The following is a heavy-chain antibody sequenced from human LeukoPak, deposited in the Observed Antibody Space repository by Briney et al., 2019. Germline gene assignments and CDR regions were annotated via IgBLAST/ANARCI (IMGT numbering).Heavy chain of an antibody. CDR1: GGSISDYY. Sequence: SETLSLTCTVSGGSISDYYWSWIRQPPGKELECIGYIYYSGSTNYNPALTSRITISVETSKTQFSLKLSSVTAADTAVYYCARSITAGNYGAPFAYWGQGTLVTVSS. V-gene: IGHV4-59*01. D-gene: IGHD1-7*01. CDR3: ARSITAGNYGAPFAY. CDR2: IYYSGST. J-gene: IGHJ4*02.